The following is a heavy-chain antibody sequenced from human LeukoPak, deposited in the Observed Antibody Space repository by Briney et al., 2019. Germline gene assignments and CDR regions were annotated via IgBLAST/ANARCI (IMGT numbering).Heavy chain of an antibody. CDR1: YGSFSGYY. D-gene: IGHD3-16*01. Sequence: SETLSLTCTVFYGSFSGYYWSWIRQPPGKGLEWIGEINHSGNTNYNPSLKSRITISADTSKDQFTLKLSSVTAADTAVYYCARRDYDWSDLPDYWGQGTLVTVSS. CDR3: ARRDYDWSDLPDY. V-gene: IGHV4-34*01. J-gene: IGHJ4*02. CDR2: INHSGNT.